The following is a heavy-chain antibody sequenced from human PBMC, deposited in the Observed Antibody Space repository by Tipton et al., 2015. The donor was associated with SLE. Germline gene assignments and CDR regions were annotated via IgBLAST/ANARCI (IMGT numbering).Heavy chain of an antibody. CDR2: IYYSGST. Sequence: LRLSCTVSGGSISSYYWSWIRQPPGKGLEWIGYIYYSGSTNYNPSLKSRVTISVDTSKNQFSLKLSSVTAADTAVYYCASWAVPTVNFVYWGQGTLVTVSS. V-gene: IGHV4-59*01. J-gene: IGHJ4*02. CDR3: ASWAVPTVNFVY. CDR1: GGSISSYY. D-gene: IGHD4-11*01.